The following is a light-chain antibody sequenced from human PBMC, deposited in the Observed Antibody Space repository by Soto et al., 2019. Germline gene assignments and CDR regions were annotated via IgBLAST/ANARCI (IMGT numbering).Light chain of an antibody. J-gene: IGKJ4*01. CDR1: ESVSTN. CDR2: DAS. Sequence: EIVMTQSPATLSLSPGERSTLSCRASESVSTNLAWYQQKAGQAPRLLIYDASTRAPGFPARFSGSGSGTEFTLTISSLQPDDSATYYCQQYNTFLTFGGGTKVDIK. CDR3: QQYNTFLT. V-gene: IGKV3-15*01.